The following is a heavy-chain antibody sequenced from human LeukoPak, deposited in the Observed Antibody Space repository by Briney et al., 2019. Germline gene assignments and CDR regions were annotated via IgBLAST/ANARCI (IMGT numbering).Heavy chain of an antibody. CDR3: AREGGAAAGTRRGYFQH. CDR2: INPSGGST. CDR1: GYTFTSYY. V-gene: IGHV1-46*01. Sequence: ASMKVSCKAYGYTFTSYYMHWERQAPGQGLEWMGIINPSGGSTSYAQKFQGRVTMTRDTSTSTVYMELSSLRSEDTAVYYCAREGGAAAGTRRGYFQHWGQGTLVTVSS. J-gene: IGHJ1*01. D-gene: IGHD6-13*01.